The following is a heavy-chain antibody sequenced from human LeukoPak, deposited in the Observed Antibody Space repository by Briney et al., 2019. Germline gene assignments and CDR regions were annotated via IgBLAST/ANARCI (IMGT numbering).Heavy chain of an antibody. D-gene: IGHD2-2*01. CDR3: AKPEYCSSTSCKPIGFDY. CDR1: GFTFSSYA. Sequence: GGSLRLSCAASGFTFSSYAMSWVRQAPGKGLEWVSAISGSGVSTYYADSVKGRFTISRDNSKNTLYLQMNSLRAEDTAVYYCAKPEYCSSTSCKPIGFDYWGQGTLVTVSS. J-gene: IGHJ4*02. CDR2: ISGSGVST. V-gene: IGHV3-23*01.